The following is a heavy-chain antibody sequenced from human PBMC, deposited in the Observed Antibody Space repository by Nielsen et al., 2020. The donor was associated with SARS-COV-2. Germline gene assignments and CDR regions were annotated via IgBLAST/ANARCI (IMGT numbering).Heavy chain of an antibody. CDR1: GFTFSSYA. D-gene: IGHD6-19*01. CDR2: ISGSGGST. Sequence: GESLKISCAASGFTFSSYAMSWVRQAPGKGLEWVSAISGSGGSTYYADSVKGRFTISRDNSKNTLYLQMNSLRAEDTAVYYCAKEEKDSSGWSPHNYYYGMDVWGQGTTVTVSS. CDR3: AKEEKDSSGWSPHNYYYGMDV. V-gene: IGHV3-23*01. J-gene: IGHJ6*02.